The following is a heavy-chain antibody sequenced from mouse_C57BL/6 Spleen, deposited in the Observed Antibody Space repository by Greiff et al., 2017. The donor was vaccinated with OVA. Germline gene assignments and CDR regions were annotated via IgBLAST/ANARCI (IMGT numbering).Heavy chain of an antibody. Sequence: VQLQQSGPVLARPGASVKMSCKTSGYTFTSYWMHWVKQRPGQGLEWIGAIYPGNSDTSYNQKFKGKAKLTAVTSASTAYMELSSLTNEDSAVYYCTREGYYSNPWFAYWGQGTLVTVSA. D-gene: IGHD2-5*01. CDR1: GYTFTSYW. CDR2: IYPGNSDT. V-gene: IGHV1-5*01. J-gene: IGHJ3*01. CDR3: TREGYYSNPWFAY.